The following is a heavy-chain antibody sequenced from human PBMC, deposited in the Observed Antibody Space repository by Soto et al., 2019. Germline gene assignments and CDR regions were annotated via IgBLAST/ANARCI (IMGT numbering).Heavy chain of an antibody. V-gene: IGHV1-46*01. D-gene: IGHD2-8*01. CDR1: GYTFTSYY. J-gene: IGHJ3*02. CDR3: ARDYCTNGVCYTRAFDI. CDR2: INPRGIST. Sequence: ASVKVSCKASGYTFTSYYIHWVRQAPGQGLEWMGIINPRGISTDYAQKFQGRVTMTRDTSTSTVYMGLSSLRSEDTAVYYCARDYCTNGVCYTRAFDIWGQGTMVTVSS.